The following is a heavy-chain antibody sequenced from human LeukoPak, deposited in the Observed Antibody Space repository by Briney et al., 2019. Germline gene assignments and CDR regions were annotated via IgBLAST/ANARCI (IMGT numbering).Heavy chain of an antibody. D-gene: IGHD3-10*01. CDR2: IYPGDSDT. V-gene: IGHV5-51*01. J-gene: IGHJ6*03. CDR1: GYSFTNYW. CDR3: ARLAGSGSYYHYYYYMDV. Sequence: GESLKISCKGSGYSFTNYWIGWVRQMPGKGLEWMGIIYPGDSDTRYSPSFQGQVTISADKSISTAYLQWSSLKASDTAMYYCARLAGSGSYYHYYYYMDVWGKGTTVTISS.